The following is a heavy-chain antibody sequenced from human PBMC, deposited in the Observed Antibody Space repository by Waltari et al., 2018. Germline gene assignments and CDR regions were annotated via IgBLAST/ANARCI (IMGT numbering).Heavy chain of an antibody. CDR2: MNPNSGNT. J-gene: IGHJ4*02. CDR1: GYPLTSYD. V-gene: IGHV1-8*01. CDR3: ARVSSAPYRSAWHFDY. D-gene: IGHD6-19*01. Sequence: QVQLVQSGAEVKKPGASVKVSCKASGYPLTSYDINWVRQATGQGLEWIGWMNPNSGNTGYAQMFQGRVTMTRHTSISTAYMEVNSLTSEDTAVYYCARVSSAPYRSAWHFDYWGQGTLVTVSS.